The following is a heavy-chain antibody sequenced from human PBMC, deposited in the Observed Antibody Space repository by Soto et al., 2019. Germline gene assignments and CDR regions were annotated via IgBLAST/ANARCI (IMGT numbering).Heavy chain of an antibody. Sequence: VQLVESGGGVVQPGRSLRLSCAASGFTFSDYALHWVRQAPGKGLEWVAVVSHDGRNTHYADSVKGRFTISRDSSKNTVSLEMTSLRAEDTAVYSCAKGGRQWLVTSDFNYWGQGALVTVSS. J-gene: IGHJ4*02. V-gene: IGHV3-30*18. CDR2: VSHDGRNT. CDR1: GFTFSDYA. D-gene: IGHD6-19*01. CDR3: AKGGRQWLVTSDFNY.